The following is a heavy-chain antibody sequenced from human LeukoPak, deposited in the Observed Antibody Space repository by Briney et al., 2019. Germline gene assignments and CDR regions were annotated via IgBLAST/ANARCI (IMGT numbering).Heavy chain of an antibody. CDR2: NRNKANFYTS. D-gene: IGHD1-1*01. CDR1: GFSFSDHY. CDR3: ASAGSWSDVKALDY. J-gene: IGHJ4*02. V-gene: IGHV3-72*01. Sequence: GVSLRLSCAASGFSFSDHYMDWVRQARGKGLEWVGRNRNKANFYTSEYAASVKGRFTISRDDSKKSLYLQMSSLKAEDTAVYYCASAGSWSDVKALDYWGQGTLVTVSS.